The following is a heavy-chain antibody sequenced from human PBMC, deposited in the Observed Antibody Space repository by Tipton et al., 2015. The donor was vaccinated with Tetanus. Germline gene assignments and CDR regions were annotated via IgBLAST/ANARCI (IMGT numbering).Heavy chain of an antibody. J-gene: IGHJ4*02. D-gene: IGHD1-26*01. V-gene: IGHV4-31*03. CDR1: GGSISSGGYY. Sequence: SLTCTVSGGSISSGGYYWSWIRQRPGKGLEWIGDIYSSGSTYSNPSLKGRVTISIDTSKNQFSLRLNSVTAADTAVYYCARDQARGARGWNYFDYWGLGTLVTVSS. CDR3: ARDQARGARGWNYFDY. CDR2: IYSSGST.